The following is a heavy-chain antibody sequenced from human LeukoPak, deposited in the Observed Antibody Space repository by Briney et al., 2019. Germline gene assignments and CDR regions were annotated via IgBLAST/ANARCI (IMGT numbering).Heavy chain of an antibody. CDR1: GFTFSSYA. J-gene: IGHJ6*03. CDR2: ISGSGGST. Sequence: GGSLRLSCAASGFTFSSYAMSWVRQAPGKGLEWVSAISGSGGSTYYADSVKGRFTISRDNSKNTLYLQMNSLRAEDTAVYYCAKDGGSTSDWFMDVWGKGTTVTVSS. D-gene: IGHD2-2*01. CDR3: AKDGGSTSDWFMDV. V-gene: IGHV3-23*01.